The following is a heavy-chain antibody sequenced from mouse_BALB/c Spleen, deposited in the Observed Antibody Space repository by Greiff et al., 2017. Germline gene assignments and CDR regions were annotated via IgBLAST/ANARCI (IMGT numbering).Heavy chain of an antibody. CDR3: AREGYKTWFAY. V-gene: IGHV5-9-4*01. CDR1: GFTFSSYA. J-gene: IGHJ3*01. D-gene: IGHD2-14*01. Sequence: EVKLMESGGGLVKPGGSLKLSCAASGFTFSSYAMSWVRQSPEKRLEWVAEISSGGSYTYYPDTVTGRFTISRDNAKNTLYLEMSSLRSEDTAMYYCAREGYKTWFAYWGQGTLVTVSA. CDR2: ISSGGSYT.